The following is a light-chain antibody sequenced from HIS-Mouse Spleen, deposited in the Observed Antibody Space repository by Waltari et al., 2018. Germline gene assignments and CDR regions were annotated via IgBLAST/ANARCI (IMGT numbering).Light chain of an antibody. Sequence: QSALPQPASVSGSPGQSITISCTGTSLAVGSYNLVSWYQQHPGKAPKLMIYEGSKRPSGVSNRFSGSKSGNTASLTISGLQAEDEADYYCCSYAGSSTWVFGGGTKLTVL. CDR2: EGS. CDR1: SLAVGSYNL. V-gene: IGLV2-23*01. CDR3: CSYAGSSTWV. J-gene: IGLJ3*02.